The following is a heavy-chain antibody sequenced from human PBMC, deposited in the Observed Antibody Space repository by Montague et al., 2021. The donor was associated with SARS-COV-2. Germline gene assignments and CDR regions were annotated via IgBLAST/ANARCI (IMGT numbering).Heavy chain of an antibody. CDR1: GFYFSYA. Sequence: SLRLSCAASGFYFSYAMHWVRQAPGKGLEWVALISNDGSNKHYADSVKGRFTSRDNSKSTLYLQMNSLRTEDTAVYYCARESGSFHDGGYFDYWGQGSLVTVSS. J-gene: IGHJ4*02. CDR2: ISNDGSNK. CDR3: ARESGSFHDGGYFDY. V-gene: IGHV3-30*04. D-gene: IGHD1-26*01.